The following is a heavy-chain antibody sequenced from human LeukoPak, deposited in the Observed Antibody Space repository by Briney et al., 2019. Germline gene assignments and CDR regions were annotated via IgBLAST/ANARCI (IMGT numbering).Heavy chain of an antibody. D-gene: IGHD6-19*01. CDR3: ARERRSGWYFDYFDY. CDR2: IYSGGST. Sequence: PGGSLRLSCAASGFTVSSNYMSWVRQAPGKGLEWVSVIYSGGSTYYADSVKGRFTISRDNSKNTLYLQMNSLRAEDTAVYYCARERRSGWYFDYFDYWGQGTLVTVYS. CDR1: GFTVSSNY. V-gene: IGHV3-66*01. J-gene: IGHJ4*02.